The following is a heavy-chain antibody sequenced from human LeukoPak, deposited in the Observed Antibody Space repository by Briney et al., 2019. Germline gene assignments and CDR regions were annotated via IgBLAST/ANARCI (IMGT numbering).Heavy chain of an antibody. D-gene: IGHD1-26*01. CDR3: AKGTGSYYAGFDY. CDR1: GFTFSSYA. CDR2: ISGSGGST. J-gene: IGHJ4*02. V-gene: IGHV3-23*01. Sequence: GGSLRLSCAASGFTFSSYAMSWVRQAPGKGLEWVSAISGSGGSTYYADSVKGRFTISRDNSKNTPYLQMNSLRAEDTAVYYCAKGTGSYYAGFDYWGQGTLVTVSS.